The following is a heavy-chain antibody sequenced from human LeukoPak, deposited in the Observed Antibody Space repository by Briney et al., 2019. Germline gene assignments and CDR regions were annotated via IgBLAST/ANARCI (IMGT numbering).Heavy chain of an antibody. J-gene: IGHJ4*02. V-gene: IGHV3-30-3*01. D-gene: IGHD6-19*01. Sequence: GRSLRLSCAASGFTFSSYAMHWVRQAPGKGLEWVAVISYDGSNKYYADSVKGRFTISRDNSKNTLYLQMNSLRAEDTAVYYCAKDRQGQWLADFDYWGQGTLVTVSS. CDR1: GFTFSSYA. CDR2: ISYDGSNK. CDR3: AKDRQGQWLADFDY.